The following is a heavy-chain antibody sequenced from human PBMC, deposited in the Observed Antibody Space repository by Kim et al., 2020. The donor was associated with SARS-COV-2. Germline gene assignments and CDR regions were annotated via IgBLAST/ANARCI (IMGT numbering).Heavy chain of an antibody. J-gene: IGHJ2*01. D-gene: IGHD4-17*01. CDR1: GGSINSGGYD. CDR3: ATRIGDTASFWYYVV. CDR2: IYYSGST. Sequence: SETLSLTCTVSGGSINSGGYDWSWIRQYPGKGLEWIGYIYYSGSTSYNPSLKSRVTISVDTSKNQFFLKLSSVTAADTAVYYCATRIGDTASFWYYVVWG. V-gene: IGHV4-31*03.